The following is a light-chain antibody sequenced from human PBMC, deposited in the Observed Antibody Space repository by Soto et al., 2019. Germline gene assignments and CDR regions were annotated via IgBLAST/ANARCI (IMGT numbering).Light chain of an antibody. CDR3: SSYTSSSTYV. Sequence: QSALTQPASVSGSPGQSITISCTGTSSDVGGYNYVSWYQQHPGKAPKLLIYEVSYRPSGVSNRFSGSKSGNTASLTISGLQAEDEAAYYCSSYTSSSTYVFGTGTKVTVL. CDR2: EVS. J-gene: IGLJ1*01. V-gene: IGLV2-14*01. CDR1: SSDVGGYNY.